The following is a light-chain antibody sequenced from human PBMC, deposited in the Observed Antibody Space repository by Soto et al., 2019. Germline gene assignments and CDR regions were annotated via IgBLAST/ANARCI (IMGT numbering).Light chain of an antibody. V-gene: IGKV1-5*01. CDR1: QSISGW. CDR3: QHYNSYST. Sequence: DIQMTQSPSTLSASLGDRVTITCRASQSISGWLAWYQQSPGRAPKLLIYDASTLKSGVPSRLSGSGSGTEFTLTISSLQPDDFATYYCQHYNSYSTFGQGTKVDIK. CDR2: DAS. J-gene: IGKJ1*01.